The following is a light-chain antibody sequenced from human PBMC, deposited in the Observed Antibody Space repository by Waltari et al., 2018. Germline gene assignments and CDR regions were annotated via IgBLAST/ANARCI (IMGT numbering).Light chain of an antibody. V-gene: IGKV3-20*01. Sequence: VLTQSPGTLSLSPGETATLSCRASQRLTKFYLAWYQQKPGQAPRLLIYGASSRAAGIPERFGGSGSGTDFTLTISRLEPEDCAMYYCQQYGSSILYTFGQGTKLEIK. J-gene: IGKJ2*01. CDR1: QRLTKFY. CDR2: GAS. CDR3: QQYGSSILYT.